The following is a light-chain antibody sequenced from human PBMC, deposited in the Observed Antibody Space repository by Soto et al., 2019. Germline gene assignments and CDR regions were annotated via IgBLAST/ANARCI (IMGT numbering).Light chain of an antibody. J-gene: IGLJ1*01. Sequence: LTQPASVSGSPGQSITISCTGTSSDVGGYNYVSWYRQHPGNAPKLMIYEVSNRPSGVSNRFSGSKSGNTASLTISGLQADDEADYYCCSYKSGGTPAYVFGTGTKVTVL. CDR3: CSYKSGGTPAYV. CDR2: EVS. V-gene: IGLV2-14*01. CDR1: SSDVGGYNY.